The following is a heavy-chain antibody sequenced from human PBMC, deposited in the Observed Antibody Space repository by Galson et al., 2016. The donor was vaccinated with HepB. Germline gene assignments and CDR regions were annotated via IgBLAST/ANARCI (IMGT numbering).Heavy chain of an antibody. J-gene: IGHJ4*02. CDR1: GFTFSTYW. Sequence: SLRLSCAASGFTFSTYWMSWVRQAPGKGLEWVANIKQDGSEKYYVDSVKGRFTISRDNAKNSLYLQMNSLRAEDTAVYYCARSVEHPGEGRYFDWIRPGYFDYWGQGTLVTVSS. CDR2: IKQDGSEK. D-gene: IGHD3-9*01. CDR3: ARSVEHPGEGRYFDWIRPGYFDY. V-gene: IGHV3-7*01.